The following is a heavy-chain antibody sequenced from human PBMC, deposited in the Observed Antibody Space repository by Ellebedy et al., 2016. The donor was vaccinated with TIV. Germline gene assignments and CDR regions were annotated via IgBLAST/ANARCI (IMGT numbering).Heavy chain of an antibody. Sequence: AASVKVSCKASGYTFTSYGISWVRQAPGQGLEWMGWISDYNGNTNYAQKLQGRVTMTTDTSTSTAYMELRSLRSDDTAVYYCARDGGYYDSSGYETDYYYYGMDVWGQGTTVTVSS. V-gene: IGHV1-18*04. CDR1: GYTFTSYG. CDR2: ISDYNGNT. D-gene: IGHD3-22*01. CDR3: ARDGGYYDSSGYETDYYYYGMDV. J-gene: IGHJ6*02.